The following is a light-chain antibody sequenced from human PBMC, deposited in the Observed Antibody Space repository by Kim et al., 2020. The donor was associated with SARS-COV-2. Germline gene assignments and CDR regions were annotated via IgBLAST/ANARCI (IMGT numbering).Light chain of an antibody. Sequence: QSALTQPASVSGTPGQSITISCTGTSSDVGGYNYLSWYQQHPGKAPKLMIYDVSKRPSGVSNRFSVSKSGNTASLTISGLQAEDEADYYCSSYTSSSTYVFGTGTKVTVL. CDR2: DVS. J-gene: IGLJ1*01. CDR3: SSYTSSSTYV. V-gene: IGLV2-14*01. CDR1: SSDVGGYNY.